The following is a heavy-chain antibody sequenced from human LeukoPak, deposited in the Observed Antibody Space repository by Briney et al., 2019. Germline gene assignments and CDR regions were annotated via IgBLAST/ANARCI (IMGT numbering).Heavy chain of an antibody. CDR1: GFTFSNNG. V-gene: IGHV3-21*01. CDR2: ISSSSSYI. Sequence: GGSLRLSCAASGFTFSNNGMTWVRQAPGKGMEWVSSISSSSSYIYYADSVKGRFTISRDNAKNSLYLQMNSLRAEDTAVYYCARRVYSSSWYQGTDYWGQGTLVTVSS. D-gene: IGHD6-13*01. J-gene: IGHJ4*02. CDR3: ARRVYSSSWYQGTDY.